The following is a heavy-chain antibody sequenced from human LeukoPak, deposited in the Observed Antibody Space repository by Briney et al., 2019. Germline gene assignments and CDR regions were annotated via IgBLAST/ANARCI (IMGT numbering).Heavy chain of an antibody. D-gene: IGHD1-26*01. V-gene: IGHV1-46*01. J-gene: IGHJ5*02. Sequence: GASVKVSCKASGYTFTSYYMHWVRQAPGQGLEWMGIINPSGGSTSYAQKFQGRVTMTRDTSTSTAYMELSSLRSEDTAVYYCARAFHVLWEPSSFDPWGQGTLVTVSS. CDR2: INPSGGST. CDR1: GYTFTSYY. CDR3: ARAFHVLWEPSSFDP.